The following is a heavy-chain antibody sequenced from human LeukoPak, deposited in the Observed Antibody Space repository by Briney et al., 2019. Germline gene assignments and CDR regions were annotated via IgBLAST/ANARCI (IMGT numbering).Heavy chain of an antibody. CDR1: GGSISSGDYY. V-gene: IGHV4-30-4*01. J-gene: IGHJ5*02. D-gene: IGHD6-19*01. Sequence: PSQTLSLTCTVSGGSISSGDYYWSWIRQPPGKGLEWIGYIYYSGSTYYNPSLKSRVTISVDTSNNQFSLRLSSVTAADTAVYYCARGPEYSSGWYESSNWFDPWGQGTLVTASS. CDR2: IYYSGST. CDR3: ARGPEYSSGWYESSNWFDP.